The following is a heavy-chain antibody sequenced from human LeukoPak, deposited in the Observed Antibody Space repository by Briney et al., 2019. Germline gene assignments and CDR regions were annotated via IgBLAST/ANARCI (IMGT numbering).Heavy chain of an antibody. CDR3: ARDLFVGEEREPGAFDI. CDR2: IYYSGST. D-gene: IGHD1-26*01. V-gene: IGHV4-39*07. CDR1: GGSISSSSYY. Sequence: PSETLSLTCTVSGGSISSSSYYWGWIRQPPGKGLEWIGSIYYSGSTYYNPSLKSRVTISVDTSKNQFSLKLSSVTAADTAVYYCARDLFVGEEREPGAFDIWGQGTMVTVSS. J-gene: IGHJ3*02.